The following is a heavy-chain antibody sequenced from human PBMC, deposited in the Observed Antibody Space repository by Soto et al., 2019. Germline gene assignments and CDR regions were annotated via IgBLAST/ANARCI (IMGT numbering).Heavy chain of an antibody. CDR1: GFTLGSYS. D-gene: IGHD6-19*01. CDR2: ISSSSYSI. J-gene: IGHJ3*01. CDR3: VRDLAVAGTGESAGFGL. V-gene: IGHV3-21*01. Sequence: EVQLVESGGGLVKPGGSLRLSCEVSGFTLGSYSMNWVRQAPGKGLEWVSYISSSSYSIYYADSVRGRFTISRDNPRNSLYLQMNSLRAEDTAVYYCVRDLAVAGTGESAGFGLWGQGTMVTVSS.